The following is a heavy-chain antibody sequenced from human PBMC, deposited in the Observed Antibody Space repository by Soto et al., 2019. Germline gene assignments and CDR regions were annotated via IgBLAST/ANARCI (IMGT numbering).Heavy chain of an antibody. Sequence: SETLSLTCSGSGASISIGTDYWGWIRQPPGKGLEWIGNIYYSGTTSYSPSLKSRVIISVDRSKNQFSLKVRSVTAADTAVYYCDRDTYGDYVGYFDPWGQGIQVTVSS. CDR2: IYYSGTT. J-gene: IGHJ5*02. V-gene: IGHV4-39*07. CDR1: GASISIGTDY. D-gene: IGHD4-17*01. CDR3: DRDTYGDYVGYFDP.